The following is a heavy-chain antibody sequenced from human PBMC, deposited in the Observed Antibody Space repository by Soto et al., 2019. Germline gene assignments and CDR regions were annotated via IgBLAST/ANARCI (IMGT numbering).Heavy chain of an antibody. V-gene: IGHV3-48*01. CDR2: ISGSGSTI. Sequence: GGSLRLSCAASGFTFSTYSMNWVRQAPGRGLEWVSYISGSGSTIYYRDSVKGRVTISRDNAKNSLYLQMNTLRAEDTAVYYCARMTPRYFDWFPEWGQGTLVTVSS. CDR3: ARMTPRYFDWFPE. D-gene: IGHD3-9*01. J-gene: IGHJ4*02. CDR1: GFTFSTYS.